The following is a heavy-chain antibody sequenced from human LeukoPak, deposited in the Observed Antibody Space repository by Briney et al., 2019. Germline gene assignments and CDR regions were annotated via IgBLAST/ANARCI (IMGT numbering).Heavy chain of an antibody. V-gene: IGHV4-31*03. D-gene: IGHD5-12*01. J-gene: IGHJ4*02. CDR1: GGSVTGGGYY. CDR3: AREWHHVFDY. CDR2: ASYSGGT. Sequence: SETLSLTCSVSGGSVTGGGYYWSWIRQHPGKGLEWIGFASYSGGTYYNPSLMSRITISVDRSKNQFSLKLRSVTAADTAVYYCAREWHHVFDYWGPGTLVTVSS.